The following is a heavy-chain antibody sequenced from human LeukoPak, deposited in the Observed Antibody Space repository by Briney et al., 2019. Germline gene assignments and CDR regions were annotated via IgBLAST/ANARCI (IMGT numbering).Heavy chain of an antibody. CDR2: IKEDGSEE. V-gene: IGHV3-7*05. CDR1: GFTFSTYW. J-gene: IGHJ6*02. CDR3: ARDPYSMTWSYGMDV. Sequence: GGSLRLSCAASGFTFSTYWMSWVRQAPGRGLEWVANIKEDGSEEVYVVSVRGRFTISRDNAKNSLFLQIHTLRAEDAGVYYCARDPYSMTWSYGMDVWGQGTTVTVSS. D-gene: IGHD6-13*01.